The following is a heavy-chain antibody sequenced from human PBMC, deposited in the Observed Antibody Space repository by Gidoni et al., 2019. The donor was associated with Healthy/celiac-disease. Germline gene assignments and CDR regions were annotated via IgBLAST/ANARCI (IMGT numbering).Heavy chain of an antibody. V-gene: IGHV4-34*01. CDR3: ARRVVRRVAFDI. D-gene: IGHD2-15*01. Sequence: QVQLQQWGAGLLKPSETLSLTCAVYGGSFSGYYWSWIRQPPGKGLEWIGEINHSGSTNYNPSLKSRVTISVDTSKNQFSLKLSSVTAADTAVYYCARRVVRRVAFDIWGQGTMVTVSS. CDR1: GGSFSGYY. CDR2: INHSGST. J-gene: IGHJ3*02.